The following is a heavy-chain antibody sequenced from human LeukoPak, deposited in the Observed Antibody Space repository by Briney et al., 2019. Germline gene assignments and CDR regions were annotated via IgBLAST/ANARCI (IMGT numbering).Heavy chain of an antibody. CDR1: GFTFSSYW. Sequence: GGSLRLSCAASGFTFSSYWMSWVRQAPGKGLEWVANIKQDGSEKYYVDSVKGRFTISRDNAKNSLYLQMNSLRAEDTAVCYCARELGRFGELFFDYWGQGTLVTVSS. CDR2: IKQDGSEK. J-gene: IGHJ4*02. V-gene: IGHV3-7*01. D-gene: IGHD3-10*01. CDR3: ARELGRFGELFFDY.